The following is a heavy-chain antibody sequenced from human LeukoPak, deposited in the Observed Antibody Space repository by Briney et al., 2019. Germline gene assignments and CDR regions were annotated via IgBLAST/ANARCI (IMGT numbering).Heavy chain of an antibody. V-gene: IGHV3-21*04. CDR2: ITSSSTYI. CDR3: ARDQWTRDYYYYMDV. CDR1: GFAFNNYN. Sequence: GGSLRLSCAASGFAFNNYNMNWVRQAPGKALEWVSSITSSSTYIFYADSVKGRFTISRDNAKNSLYLQMNSLRAEDTALYYCARDQWTRDYYYYMDVWGKGTTVTVSS. D-gene: IGHD2-8*01. J-gene: IGHJ6*03.